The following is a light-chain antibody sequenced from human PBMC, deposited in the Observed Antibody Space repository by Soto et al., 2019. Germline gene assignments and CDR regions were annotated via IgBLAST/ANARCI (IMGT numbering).Light chain of an antibody. CDR3: QQYDTSSWT. V-gene: IGKV3-20*01. Sequence: EIVLTQSPGTLSLSPGERATLSCRASQSVRSTYLAWYQQKPGQAPRLLIYGEPSSATGIPDRFSGSGSGTDFTLTSSRLEPEDSALYYCQQYDTSSWTFGQGTKVEIK. CDR1: QSVRSTY. CDR2: GEP. J-gene: IGKJ1*01.